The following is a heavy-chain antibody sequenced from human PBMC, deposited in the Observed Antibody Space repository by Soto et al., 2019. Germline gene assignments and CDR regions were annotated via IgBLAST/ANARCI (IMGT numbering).Heavy chain of an antibody. CDR3: VREYYYGMDV. CDR1: GLPSVANY. Sequence: QEQLVESGEGWASPEGSLKSPFPAFGLPSVANYMTWMRQAPGKGLEWVSYITSSSDYTNYAGSVKGRFTISRDNAKNSLYLQMNSLRVEDTAVYYCVREYYYGMDVWGQGTTVTVSS. J-gene: IGHJ6*02. CDR2: ITSSSDYT. V-gene: IGHV3-11*05.